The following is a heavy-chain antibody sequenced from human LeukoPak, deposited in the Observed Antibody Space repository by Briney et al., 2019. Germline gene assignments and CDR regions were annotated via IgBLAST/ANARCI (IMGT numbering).Heavy chain of an antibody. Sequence: SETLSLTRAVYGGSFSGYYWSWIHQHPPKGLEWIGEIKHSVCTNYNPSLKSRVTISVDTSKNQFSLKLSSVTAADTAVYYCARKADSSGYYYYFDYWGQGTLVTVSS. J-gene: IGHJ4*02. D-gene: IGHD3-22*01. CDR3: ARKADSSGYYYYFDY. CDR2: IKHSVCT. CDR1: GGSFSGYY. V-gene: IGHV4-34*01.